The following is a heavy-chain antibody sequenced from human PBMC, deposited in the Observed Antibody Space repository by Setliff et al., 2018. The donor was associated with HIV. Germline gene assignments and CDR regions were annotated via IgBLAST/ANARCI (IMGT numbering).Heavy chain of an antibody. CDR3: ARDLPELTGRSFDP. CDR2: IDLGDGET. CDR1: GYRFKDYY. J-gene: IGHJ5*02. Sequence: ASVKVSCKASGYRFKDYYIYWVQQAPGKGLEWMGRIDLGDGETVYAKQFQGRVTMTADTSTDTVYMELSNLKSEDTAVYYCARDLPELTGRSFDPWGQGIQVTVSS. D-gene: IGHD7-27*01. V-gene: IGHV1-69-2*01.